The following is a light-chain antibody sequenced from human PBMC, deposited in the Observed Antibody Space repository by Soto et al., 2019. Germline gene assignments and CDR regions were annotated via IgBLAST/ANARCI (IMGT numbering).Light chain of an antibody. CDR3: QQYGSSPYT. V-gene: IGKV3-20*01. Sequence: EIVLTQSPGTLSLSPGERATLSCRASQSVSSSYLAWYQQKPGQAPRLLIYGASGRATGIPDRFSGSGSGTEFTLTISRLEPEDFAVYYCQQYGSSPYTFGQGTKLEIK. CDR2: GAS. CDR1: QSVSSSY. J-gene: IGKJ2*01.